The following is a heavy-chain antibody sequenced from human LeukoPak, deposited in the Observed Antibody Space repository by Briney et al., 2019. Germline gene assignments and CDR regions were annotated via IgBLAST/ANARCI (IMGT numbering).Heavy chain of an antibody. CDR2: INHSGST. CDR3: ARSGSDYYDSSGYIPDAFDI. J-gene: IGHJ3*02. CDR1: GGSFSGYY. D-gene: IGHD3-22*01. Sequence: PSETLSLTCAVYGGSFSGYYWSWIRQPPGKGLEWIGEINHSGSTNYNPSLKSRVTISVDTSKNQFSLKLSSVTAADTAVYYCARSGSDYYDSSGYIPDAFDIWGQGTMVTVSS. V-gene: IGHV4-34*01.